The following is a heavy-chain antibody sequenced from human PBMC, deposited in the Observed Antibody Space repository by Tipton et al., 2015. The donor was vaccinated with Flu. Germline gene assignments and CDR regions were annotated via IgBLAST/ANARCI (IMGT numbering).Heavy chain of an antibody. V-gene: IGHV4-34*01. CDR2: INHSGST. CDR1: GFTFSSYA. Sequence: LRLSCAASGFTFSSYAMSWVRQPPGKGLEWIGEINHSGSTNYNPSLKSRVTISVDTSKNQFSLKLSSVTAADTAVYYCARAGRGAAAGTWAYYYFDYWGQGTLVTVSS. CDR3: ARAGRGAAAGTWAYYYFDY. D-gene: IGHD6-13*01. J-gene: IGHJ4*02.